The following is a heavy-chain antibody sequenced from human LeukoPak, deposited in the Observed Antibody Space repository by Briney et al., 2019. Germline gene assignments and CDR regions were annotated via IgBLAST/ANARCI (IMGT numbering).Heavy chain of an antibody. J-gene: IGHJ4*02. Sequence: GGSLRLSCAASEFTFGSYWMSWVRQAPGKGLDWVASIRQDGSETYHADSVKGRFTISRDNAENSLYLQMNSLRAEDTAVYYCARINYYDRSGYYENYFDYRGQGTLVTVSS. CDR3: ARINYYDRSGYYENYFDY. D-gene: IGHD3-22*01. V-gene: IGHV3-7*01. CDR1: EFTFGSYW. CDR2: IRQDGSET.